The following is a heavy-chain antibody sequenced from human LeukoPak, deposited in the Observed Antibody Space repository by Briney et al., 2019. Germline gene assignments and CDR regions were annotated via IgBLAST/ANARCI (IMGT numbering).Heavy chain of an antibody. CDR3: ARDDGVGAIDY. CDR1: GYTFTSNY. CDR2: INPSGDTT. V-gene: IGHV1-46*01. J-gene: IGHJ4*02. D-gene: IGHD1-26*01. Sequence: ASVKVSFKTSGYTFTSNYMHWVRQAPGQGLEWVGLINPSGDTTSYAQKFQGRVTMTRDMATTTVYMEVISLRSDDTAVYYCARDDGVGAIDYWGQGTLVTVSS.